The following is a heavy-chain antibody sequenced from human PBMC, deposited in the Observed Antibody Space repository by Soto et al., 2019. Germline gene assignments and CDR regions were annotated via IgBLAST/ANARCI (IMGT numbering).Heavy chain of an antibody. D-gene: IGHD6-13*01. CDR2: IWYDGSNK. Sequence: QVQLVESGGGVVQPGRSLRLSCAASGFTFSSYGMHWVRQAPGKGLEWVAVIWYDGSNKYYADSVKGRFTISRDNSKNTLYRQMNSLRAEDTAVYYCARTYSSSWYEFGMDVWGQGTTVTVSS. CDR3: ARTYSSSWYEFGMDV. J-gene: IGHJ6*02. CDR1: GFTFSSYG. V-gene: IGHV3-33*01.